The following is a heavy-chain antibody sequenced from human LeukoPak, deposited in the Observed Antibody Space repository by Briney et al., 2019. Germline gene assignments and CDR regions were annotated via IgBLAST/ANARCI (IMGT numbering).Heavy chain of an antibody. CDR1: GFTFSSYA. V-gene: IGHV3-30*04. D-gene: IGHD4-17*01. J-gene: IGHJ6*02. CDR2: ISYDGSNK. Sequence: PGGSLRLSCAASGFTFSSYAMHWVRQAPGKGLEWVAVISYDGSNKYYADSVKGRFTISRDNSKNTLYLQMNSLRAEDTAVYYCAREPNDYGDPYYGMDVWGQGTTVTVSS. CDR3: AREPNDYGDPYYGMDV.